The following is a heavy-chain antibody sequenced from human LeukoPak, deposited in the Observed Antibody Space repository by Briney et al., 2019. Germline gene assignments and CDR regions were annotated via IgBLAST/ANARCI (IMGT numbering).Heavy chain of an antibody. Sequence: ASVKVSCKASGYTFTTYGITWVRQAPGQGLEWMGWISAYNGNTNYAQKLQGRVTMTIDTSTSTAYMELSSLRSEDTAVYYCARDLFTYYDSSGLRFWGQGTLVTVSS. CDR2: ISAYNGNT. CDR1: GYTFTTYG. D-gene: IGHD3-22*01. J-gene: IGHJ4*02. CDR3: ARDLFTYYDSSGLRF. V-gene: IGHV1-18*01.